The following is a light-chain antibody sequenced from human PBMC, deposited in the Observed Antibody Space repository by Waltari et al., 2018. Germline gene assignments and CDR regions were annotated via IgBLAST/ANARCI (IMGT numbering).Light chain of an antibody. J-gene: IGKJ4*01. CDR2: AAS. CDR3: QQSFSHPRT. CDR1: ETIMNY. Sequence: DLEMTQSPSSLSASVGDRVPVTCRSSETIMNYLNWYQQKPGEAPTLLIFAASSLPSGVPSRFSGSGSGTDFTLTISSLQPEDFATYYCQQSFSHPRTFGRGTTVEI. V-gene: IGKV1-39*01.